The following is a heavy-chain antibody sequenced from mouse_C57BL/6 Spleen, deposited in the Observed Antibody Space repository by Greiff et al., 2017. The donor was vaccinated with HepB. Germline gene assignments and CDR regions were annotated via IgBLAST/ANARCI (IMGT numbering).Heavy chain of an antibody. D-gene: IGHD2-5*01. V-gene: IGHV5-15*01. Sequence: EVMLVESGGGLVQPGGSLKLSCAASGFTFSDYGMAWVRQAPRKGPEWVAFISNLAYSIYYADTVTGRFTISRENAKNTLYLEMSSLRSEDTAMYYCARRDYSISGAMYYWGQGNSLTASS. CDR2: ISNLAYSI. CDR1: GFTFSDYG. J-gene: IGHJ4*01. CDR3: ARRDYSISGAMYY.